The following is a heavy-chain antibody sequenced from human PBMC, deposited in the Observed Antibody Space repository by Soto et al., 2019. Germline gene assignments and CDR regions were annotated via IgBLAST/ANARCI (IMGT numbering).Heavy chain of an antibody. J-gene: IGHJ5*01. CDR2: INGDGSST. CDR1: GFSFSTYW. CDR3: ARRPTIFGVVGFDS. Sequence: EVQLVESGGGVVQPGGSLRLSCAASGFSFSTYWMYWVRQGPGKGLEWGSRINGDGSSTTYADSVKGRFTISRDNAKNTLFLQMNSLRVEDTAVYFCARRPTIFGVVGFDSWGQGTLVTVSS. V-gene: IGHV3-74*01. D-gene: IGHD3-3*01.